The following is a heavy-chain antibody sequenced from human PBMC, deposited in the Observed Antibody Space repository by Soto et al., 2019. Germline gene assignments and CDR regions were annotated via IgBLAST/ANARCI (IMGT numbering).Heavy chain of an antibody. CDR3: ARDGGRHSGGIDY. J-gene: IGHJ4*02. D-gene: IGHD1-26*01. CDR1: GGTFSSYS. V-gene: IGHV1-69*01. CDR2: IIPIFGTA. Sequence: QVQLVQSGAEVKKPGSSVNVSCKASGGTFSSYSINWVRQAPGQGLEWMGEIIPIFGTANYAQKIQGRVTITADEATSTAYTEQSSLRSEDTAVYYCARDGGRHSGGIDYWGQGTLVTVSS.